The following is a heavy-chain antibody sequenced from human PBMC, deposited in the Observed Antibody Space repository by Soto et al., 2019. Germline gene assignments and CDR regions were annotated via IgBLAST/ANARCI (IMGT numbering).Heavy chain of an antibody. J-gene: IGHJ4*02. V-gene: IGHV4-59*01. CDR1: GGSISSYY. Sequence: SETLSLTCTVSGGSISSYYWSWIRQPPGKGLEWIGYIYYSGSTNYNPPLKSRVTISVDTSKNQFSLKLSSVTAADTAVYYCARRSVIGMATINWGQGTLVTVS. D-gene: IGHD5-12*01. CDR2: IYYSGST. CDR3: ARRSVIGMATIN.